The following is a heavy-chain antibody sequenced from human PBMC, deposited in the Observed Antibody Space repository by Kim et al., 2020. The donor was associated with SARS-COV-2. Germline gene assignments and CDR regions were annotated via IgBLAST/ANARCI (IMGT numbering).Heavy chain of an antibody. CDR1: GFTFSDHY. Sequence: GGSLRLSCVASGFTFSDHYMDWARQAPGKGLQWVGRCRNKANRYTTEYAASVKDRFTVSRDDSGNSLYLQMNNLRTEDTAVYYCARVGQWPLDYWGQGTQVTVSS. CDR2: CRNKANRYTT. D-gene: IGHD6-19*01. J-gene: IGHJ4*02. V-gene: IGHV3-72*01. CDR3: ARVGQWPLDY.